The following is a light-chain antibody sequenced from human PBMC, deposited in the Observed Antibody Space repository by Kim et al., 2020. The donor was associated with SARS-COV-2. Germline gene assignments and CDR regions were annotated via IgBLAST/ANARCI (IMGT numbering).Light chain of an antibody. V-gene: IGLV1-47*01. CDR1: ASNIGRYS. J-gene: IGLJ1*01. CDR2: RNV. CDR3: AAWDENLNGYV. Sequence: GRSVPQPCSGSASNIGRYSASLYQHVPGTAPKLLIYRNVQRPSGVLDRFSGSKSGTSASLAISGLRSEDEAEYFCAAWDENLNGYVFGSGTKVTVL.